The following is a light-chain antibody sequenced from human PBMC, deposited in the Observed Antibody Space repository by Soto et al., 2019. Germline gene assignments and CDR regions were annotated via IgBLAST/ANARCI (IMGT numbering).Light chain of an antibody. CDR1: SSDVGSYNL. J-gene: IGLJ3*02. CDR3: CSYAGSSTFVV. V-gene: IGLV2-23*03. CDR2: EGS. Sequence: QSALTQPASVSGSPGQSTTISCTGTSSDVGSYNLVSWYQQHPGKAPKLMIYEGSKRPSGVSNRFSGSKSGNTASLTISGVQAEVEADYYCCSYAGSSTFVVFGGGTQLTVL.